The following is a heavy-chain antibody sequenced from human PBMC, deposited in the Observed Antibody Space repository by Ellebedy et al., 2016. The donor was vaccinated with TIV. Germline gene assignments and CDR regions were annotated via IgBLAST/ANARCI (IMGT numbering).Heavy chain of an antibody. D-gene: IGHD3-3*01. V-gene: IGHV3-23*01. J-gene: IGHJ4*02. Sequence: GGSLRLXCAASGFTFSSYAMSWVRQAPGKGLEWVSAISGSGGSTYYADSVKGRFTISRDNSKNTLYLQMNSLRAEDTAVYYCAKDGPITIFGVASYYFDYWGQGTLVTVSS. CDR1: GFTFSSYA. CDR2: ISGSGGST. CDR3: AKDGPITIFGVASYYFDY.